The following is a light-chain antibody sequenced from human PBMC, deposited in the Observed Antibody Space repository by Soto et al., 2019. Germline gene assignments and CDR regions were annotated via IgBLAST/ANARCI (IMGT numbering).Light chain of an antibody. CDR2: SAT. Sequence: AIQMTQSPTSLSASVGDRVIITCRASQDISKDLGWYQQKPGKAPKFLIYSATSTQSGVPSTFSGSGFGTDFTLTLSSLQPEDVATYYCLQAHDYPRTFGQGTKVEF. V-gene: IGKV1-6*01. CDR1: QDISKD. CDR3: LQAHDYPRT. J-gene: IGKJ1*01.